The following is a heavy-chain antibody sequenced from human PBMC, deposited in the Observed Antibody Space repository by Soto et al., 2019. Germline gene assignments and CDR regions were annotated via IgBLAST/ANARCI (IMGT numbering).Heavy chain of an antibody. Sequence: GGSLRLSCAASGFIFSTYAMHWVRQAPGKGLEWVAFISYDAGNKNYADSVKGRFTISRDNSKNTLYLQMNSLRREDTAVYYCARIDIVGPTGTRDPWGQGNLVTVSS. V-gene: IGHV3-30-3*01. D-gene: IGHD1-26*01. J-gene: IGHJ5*02. CDR2: ISYDAGNK. CDR3: ARIDIVGPTGTRDP. CDR1: GFIFSTYA.